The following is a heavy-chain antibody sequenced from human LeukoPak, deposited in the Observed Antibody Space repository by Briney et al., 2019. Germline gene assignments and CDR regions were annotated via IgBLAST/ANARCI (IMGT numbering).Heavy chain of an antibody. D-gene: IGHD6-6*01. J-gene: IGHJ4*02. CDR3: ARGGAIDSSSSEIDY. V-gene: IGHV1-18*01. Sequence: ASVTVSCKASGYTFTSYGISWVRQAPGQGLEWMGWISAYNGNTNYAQKLQGRVTMTTDTSTSTAYMELRSLRSDDTAVYYCARGGAIDSSSSEIDYWGQGTLVTVSS. CDR1: GYTFTSYG. CDR2: ISAYNGNT.